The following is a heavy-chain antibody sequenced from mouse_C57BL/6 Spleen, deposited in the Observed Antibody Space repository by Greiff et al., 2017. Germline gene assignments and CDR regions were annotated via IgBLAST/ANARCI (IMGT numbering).Heavy chain of an antibody. CDR2: IYPRDGST. J-gene: IGHJ3*01. CDR1: GYTFTDHT. Sequence: VKLVESDAELVKPGASVKISCKVSGYTFTDHTIHWMKQRPEQGLEWIGYIYPRDGSTKYNEKFKGKATLTADKSSSTAYMQLNSLTSEDSAVYFCARRHYSNYGWFAYWGQGTLVTVSA. CDR3: ARRHYSNYGWFAY. D-gene: IGHD2-5*01. V-gene: IGHV1-78*01.